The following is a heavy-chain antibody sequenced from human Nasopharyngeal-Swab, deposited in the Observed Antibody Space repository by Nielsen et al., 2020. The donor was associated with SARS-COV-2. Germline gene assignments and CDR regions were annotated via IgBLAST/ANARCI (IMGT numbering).Heavy chain of an antibody. CDR3: ARDMLLGAGRAYYYYMDV. Sequence: GGSLRLSCAASGFTVSSNYMSWVRQAPGKGLEWVSVIYSGGSTYYADSVKGRFTTSRDNSKNTLHLQMNSLRAEDTAVYYCARDMLLGAGRAYYYYMDVWGKGTTVTVSS. CDR1: GFTVSSNY. V-gene: IGHV3-53*01. CDR2: IYSGGST. J-gene: IGHJ6*03. D-gene: IGHD3-10*01.